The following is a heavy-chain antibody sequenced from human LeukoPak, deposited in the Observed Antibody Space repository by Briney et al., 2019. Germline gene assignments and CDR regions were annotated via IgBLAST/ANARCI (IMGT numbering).Heavy chain of an antibody. CDR1: GFTFDDYA. V-gene: IGHV3-9*01. Sequence: GRSLRLSCAASGFTFDDYAMHWVRQAPGKGLEWVSGISWNSGSMGYADSVKGRFTISRDNAKYSLYLQMNSLRAEDTALYYCAKAWGVVLGGMDVWGQGTTVTVSS. J-gene: IGHJ6*02. CDR3: AKAWGVVLGGMDV. D-gene: IGHD3-10*01. CDR2: ISWNSGSM.